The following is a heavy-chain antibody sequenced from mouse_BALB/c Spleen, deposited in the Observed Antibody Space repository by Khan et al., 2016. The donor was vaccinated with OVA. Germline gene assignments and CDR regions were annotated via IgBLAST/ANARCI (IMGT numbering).Heavy chain of an antibody. CDR3: ARQPYFHYYIMDY. V-gene: IGHV2-6-1*01. D-gene: IGHD2-10*01. CDR2: IWSDGST. J-gene: IGHJ4*01. CDR1: GFSFTNYG. Sequence: VKLEESGPGLVAPSQSLSITCTISGFSFTNYGIHWVRQPPGKGLEWLVVIWSDGSTSYNSALKSRLSISRDNSKSQVFLRMNSLQTDDTAMYYCARQPYFHYYIMDYWGQGTSVIVSS.